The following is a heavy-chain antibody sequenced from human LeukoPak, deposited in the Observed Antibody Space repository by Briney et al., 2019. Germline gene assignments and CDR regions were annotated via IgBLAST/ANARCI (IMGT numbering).Heavy chain of an antibody. CDR1: GYTFTGYY. V-gene: IGHV1-2*02. D-gene: IGHD3-10*01. Sequence: ASVKVSCKASGYTFTGYYMHRVRQAPGQGLEWMGWINPNSGGTNYAQKFQGRVTMTRDTSISTAYMELSRLRSDDTAVYYCARMVYYGSGSSHWGQGTLVTVSS. CDR3: ARMVYYGSGSSH. J-gene: IGHJ4*02. CDR2: INPNSGGT.